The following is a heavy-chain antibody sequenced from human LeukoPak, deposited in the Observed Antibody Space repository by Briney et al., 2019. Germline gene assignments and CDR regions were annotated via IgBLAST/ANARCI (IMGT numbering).Heavy chain of an antibody. D-gene: IGHD3-16*01. J-gene: IGHJ4*02. Sequence: GGSLRLSCAASGFTFSSYWMSWVRQAPGKGLEWVANIKQDGSEKYYVDSVKGRFTISRDNAKNSLYLQMNSLRAEDTAVYYCAKHYDYIFAASDYWGQGTLVTVSS. CDR3: AKHYDYIFAASDY. CDR2: IKQDGSEK. V-gene: IGHV3-7*03. CDR1: GFTFSSYW.